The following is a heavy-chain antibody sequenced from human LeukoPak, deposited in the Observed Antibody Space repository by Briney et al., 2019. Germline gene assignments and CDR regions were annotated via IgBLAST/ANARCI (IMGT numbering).Heavy chain of an antibody. CDR1: GFTFSSYS. CDR2: ISSSSSYI. V-gene: IGHV3-21*01. CDR3: ARVLAAAGTVDY. Sequence: GGSLRLSCAASGFTFSSYSMNWVRQAPGKGLEWVSSISSSSSYIYYADSVKGRFTISRDHAKNSLYLQMNSLRAEDTAVYYCARVLAAAGTVDYWGQGTLDTVSS. J-gene: IGHJ4*02. D-gene: IGHD6-13*01.